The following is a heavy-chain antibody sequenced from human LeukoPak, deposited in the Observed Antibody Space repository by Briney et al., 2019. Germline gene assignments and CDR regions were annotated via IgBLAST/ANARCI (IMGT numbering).Heavy chain of an antibody. D-gene: IGHD3-10*01. CDR2: ISSSGSTI. CDR1: GFTFSSYE. CDR3: AREGALYGSGRRYGMDV. J-gene: IGHJ6*04. V-gene: IGHV3-48*03. Sequence: GGSLRLSCAASGFTFSSYEMNWFRQAPGKGLEWVSYISSSGSTIYYADSVKGRFTISRDNAKNSLYLQMNSLRAEDTAVYYCAREGALYGSGRRYGMDVWGKGTTVTVSS.